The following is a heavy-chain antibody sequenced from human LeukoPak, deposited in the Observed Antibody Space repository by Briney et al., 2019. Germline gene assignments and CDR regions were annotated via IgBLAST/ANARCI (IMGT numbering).Heavy chain of an antibody. CDR3: ARDLRQLVSDAFDI. J-gene: IGHJ3*02. V-gene: IGHV4-4*07. CDR1: GGPISTYY. Sequence: SETLSLTCTVSGGPISTYYWSWIRQPAGKGLEWIGRIYTSGSTNSNPSLKSRVTMSVDTSKNQFSLKLSSVTAADTAVYYCARDLRQLVSDAFDIWGQGTMVTVSS. D-gene: IGHD6-6*01. CDR2: IYTSGST.